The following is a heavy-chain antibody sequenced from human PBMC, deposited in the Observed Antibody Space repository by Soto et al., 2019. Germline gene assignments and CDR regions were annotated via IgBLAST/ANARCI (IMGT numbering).Heavy chain of an antibody. CDR3: ARGMRARAWLRELRVIGMDV. J-gene: IGHJ6*02. D-gene: IGHD5-12*01. CDR2: INHSGST. CDR1: GGSFSGYY. V-gene: IGHV4-34*01. Sequence: QVQLQQWGAGLLKPSETLSLTCAVYGGSFSGYYWSWIRQPPGKGLEWIGEINHSGSTNYNPSLKSRVTISVDTSKNQFSLKLSSVTAADTAVYYCARGMRARAWLRELRVIGMDVWGQGTTVTVSS.